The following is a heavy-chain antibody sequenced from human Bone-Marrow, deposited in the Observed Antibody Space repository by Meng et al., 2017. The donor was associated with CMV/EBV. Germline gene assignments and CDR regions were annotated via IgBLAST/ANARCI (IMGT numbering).Heavy chain of an antibody. D-gene: IGHD2-2*01. CDR3: ARGGNPYCSSTSCSRYYYYGMDV. J-gene: IGHJ6*02. CDR2: MNPNSGNT. V-gene: IGHV1-8*03. Sequence: ASVKVSCKASGYTFTSYDINWVRQATGQGLEWMGWMNPNSGNTGYAQKFQGRVTITRNTSISTAYMELSSLRSEDTAVYYCARGGNPYCSSTSCSRYYYYGMDVWGQGTTVTVSS. CDR1: GYTFTSYD.